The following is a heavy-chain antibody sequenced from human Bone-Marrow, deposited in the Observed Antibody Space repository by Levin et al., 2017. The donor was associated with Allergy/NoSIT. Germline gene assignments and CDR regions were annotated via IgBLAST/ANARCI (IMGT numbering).Heavy chain of an antibody. CDR3: ASAQGAYIDH. CDR1: GFTFSRYG. D-gene: IGHD3-16*01. V-gene: IGHV3-33*01. Sequence: GGSLRLSCVGSGFTFSRYGMHWVRQAPGKGLEWVAVIWYDGNTIYYADSVRGRFTISRDNGKNTLYLQMHSLRAEDTAVYYCASAQGAYIDHWGQGTLVTVSS. CDR2: IWYDGNTI. J-gene: IGHJ4*02.